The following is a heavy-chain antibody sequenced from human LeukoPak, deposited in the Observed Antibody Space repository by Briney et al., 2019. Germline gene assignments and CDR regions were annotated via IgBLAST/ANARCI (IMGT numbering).Heavy chain of an antibody. CDR3: ARDRVFWSGYHNGDAFDI. J-gene: IGHJ3*02. D-gene: IGHD3-3*01. Sequence: GASVKVSCKASGYTFISYGISWVRQAPGQGLEWMGWISTYNDNTKYAQKLQGRVTMTTDTSTSTAYMELRSLRSDDTAVYYCARDRVFWSGYHNGDAFDIWGQGTMVTVSS. CDR1: GYTFISYG. CDR2: ISTYNDNT. V-gene: IGHV1-18*01.